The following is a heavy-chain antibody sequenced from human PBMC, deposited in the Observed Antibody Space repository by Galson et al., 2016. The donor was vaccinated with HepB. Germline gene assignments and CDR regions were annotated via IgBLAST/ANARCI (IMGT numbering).Heavy chain of an antibody. D-gene: IGHD1-26*01. CDR2: IQSSGST. Sequence: SETLSLTCTVFGGSLIGDSYYWSWIWQPPEKALEWIGYIQSSGSTNSNPSLKSRVSMSLDRSKKQFSLKLSSVTVADTAVYYCARDNSGSYLDSGGQGTLLTVSS. CDR1: GGSLIGDSYY. J-gene: IGHJ4*02. CDR3: ARDNSGSYLDS. V-gene: IGHV4-61*01.